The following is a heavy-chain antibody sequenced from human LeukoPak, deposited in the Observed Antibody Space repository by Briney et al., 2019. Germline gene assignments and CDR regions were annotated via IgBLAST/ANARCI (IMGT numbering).Heavy chain of an antibody. D-gene: IGHD6-19*01. J-gene: IGHJ4*02. V-gene: IGHV3-53*01. CDR3: ATSDSYHWLLEY. CDR2: IFRGNK. CDR1: GINANDHY. Sequence: GASLRLSCEVSGINANDHYISCLRQAPGKGLECVSLIFRGNKHYRDSVGGRFTISRDDVTSSVSTVHLQMNSLRAEDTAVYFWATSDSYHWLLEYWGQGTLVTVSS.